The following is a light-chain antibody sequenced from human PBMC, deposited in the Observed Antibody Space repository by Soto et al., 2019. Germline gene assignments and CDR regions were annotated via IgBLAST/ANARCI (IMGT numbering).Light chain of an antibody. CDR2: SAS. J-gene: IGKJ4*01. CDR3: QQLNSYPIT. Sequence: QLTQSPSSLSASVGDRVTITCRASQRISTYLAWYQRKPGKAPNLLIYSASTVESGVPSRFSGRGSGTDFTLTISSLQPEDSATYYCQQLNSYPITFGGGTKVEVK. V-gene: IGKV1-9*01. CDR1: QRISTY.